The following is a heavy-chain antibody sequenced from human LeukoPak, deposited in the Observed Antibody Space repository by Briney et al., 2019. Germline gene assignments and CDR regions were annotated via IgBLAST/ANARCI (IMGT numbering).Heavy chain of an antibody. D-gene: IGHD3-10*01. V-gene: IGHV3-74*01. Sequence: GGSLRLSCAASGFTFSSHWMHWVRQGPGKGLVWVSRINSDGSSTTYADSVKGRFTMSRDNSKNTLYLQMNSLRAEDTAVYYCARERGVRGVIWSWGQGTMVTVSS. CDR1: GFTFSSHW. J-gene: IGHJ3*01. CDR3: ARERGVRGVIWS. CDR2: INSDGSST.